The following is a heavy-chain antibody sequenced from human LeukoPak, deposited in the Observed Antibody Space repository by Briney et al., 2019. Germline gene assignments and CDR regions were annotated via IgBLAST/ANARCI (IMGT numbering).Heavy chain of an antibody. CDR2: ISSSGSTI. CDR3: EELGITMIGGV. V-gene: IGHV3-48*03. D-gene: IGHD3-10*02. CDR1: GFTFSSYE. Sequence: GGSLRLSCAASGFTFSSYEMNWVRQAPGKGLEWVSYISSSGSTIYYADSVKGRFTISRDNAKNSLYLQMNSLRAEDTAVYYCEELGITMIGGVWGKGTTVTISS. J-gene: IGHJ6*04.